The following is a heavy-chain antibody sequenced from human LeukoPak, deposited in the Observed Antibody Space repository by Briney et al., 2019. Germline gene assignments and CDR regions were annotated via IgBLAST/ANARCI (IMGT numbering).Heavy chain of an antibody. CDR3: ARYCSSTSCPTILDAFDI. CDR1: VGSISSSSYY. V-gene: IGHV4-39*01. D-gene: IGHD2-2*01. J-gene: IGHJ3*02. Sequence: SETLSLTCTVSVGSISSSSYYWGWIRQPPGKGLEWIGSNYYSGSTYYNPSLKSRVTISVDTSKNQFSLKLSSVTAADTAVYYCARYCSSTSCPTILDAFDIWGQGTMVTVSS. CDR2: NYYSGST.